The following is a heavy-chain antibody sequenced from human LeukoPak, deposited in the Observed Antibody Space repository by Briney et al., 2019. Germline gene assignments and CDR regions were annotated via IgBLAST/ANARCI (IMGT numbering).Heavy chain of an antibody. CDR2: INPILGTA. J-gene: IGHJ4*02. CDR3: ARDVRGGCSGGSCYEQYFDY. CDR1: GGTFSSYA. V-gene: IGHV1-69*10. Sequence: SVKVSCKASGGTFSSYAISWVRQAPGQGLEWMGGINPILGTANYAQKFQGRVTITADKSTSTAYMELSSLRSEDTAVYYCARDVRGGCSGGSCYEQYFDYWGQGTLVTVSS. D-gene: IGHD2-15*01.